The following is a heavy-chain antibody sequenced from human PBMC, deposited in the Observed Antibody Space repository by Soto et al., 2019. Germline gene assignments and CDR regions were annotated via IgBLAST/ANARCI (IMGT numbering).Heavy chain of an antibody. CDR2: IRSKANSYAT. J-gene: IGHJ6*03. CDR3: TSKLRYFDWLFDLVPQSLDYYMDV. V-gene: IGHV3-73*01. Sequence: GGSLRLSCAASGFTFSGSAMHWVRQASGKGLEWVGRIRSKANSYATAYAASVKGRFTISRDDSKNTAYLQMNSLKTEDTVVYYCTSKLRYFDWLFDLVPQSLDYYMDVWGKGTTVTVSS. D-gene: IGHD3-9*01. CDR1: GFTFSGSA.